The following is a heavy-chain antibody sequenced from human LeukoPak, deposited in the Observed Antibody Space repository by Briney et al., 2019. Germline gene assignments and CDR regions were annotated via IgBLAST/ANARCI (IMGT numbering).Heavy chain of an antibody. D-gene: IGHD4-17*01. J-gene: IGHJ3*02. V-gene: IGHV3-21*01. CDR3: ARARAPVTRISSFDI. CDR1: GFTFSYYS. CDR2: IHSSSNYI. Sequence: GGSLRLSCAASGFTFSYYSMNWVRQAPGKGLEWVSCIHSSSNYIYYTDSVKGRFTISRDNAKNSLFLQMDSLRADDTAVYYCARARAPVTRISSFDIWGQGTMVTVSS.